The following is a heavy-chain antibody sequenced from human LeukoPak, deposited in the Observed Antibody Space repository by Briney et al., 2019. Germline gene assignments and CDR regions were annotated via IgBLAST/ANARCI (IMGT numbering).Heavy chain of an antibody. V-gene: IGHV1-46*01. CDR1: GYTFTSYY. Sequence: ASVTVSCTASGYTFTSYYMHWVRQAPGQGLEWMGIINPSGGSTSYAQKFQGRVTMTRDTSTNTVYMELSSLRSEDTAVYYCARETHTRSGDYWGQGTLVTVSS. J-gene: IGHJ4*02. CDR2: INPSGGST. CDR3: ARETHTRSGDY.